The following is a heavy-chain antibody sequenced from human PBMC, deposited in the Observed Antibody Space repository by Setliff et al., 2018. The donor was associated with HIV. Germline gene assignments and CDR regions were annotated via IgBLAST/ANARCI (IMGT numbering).Heavy chain of an antibody. V-gene: IGHV1-18*01. D-gene: IGHD3-10*01. J-gene: IGHJ6*03. CDR1: GYTFTSYG. CDR3: AGGTDGDYYYYMDV. Sequence: ASVKVSCKASGYTFTSYGISWVRQAPGQGLEWMGWISAYNGNTNYAQKLQGRVTMTTDTSTSTAYMELRSLRSDDTAVYYCAGGTDGDYYYYMDVWGKGTTVTVSS. CDR2: ISAYNGNT.